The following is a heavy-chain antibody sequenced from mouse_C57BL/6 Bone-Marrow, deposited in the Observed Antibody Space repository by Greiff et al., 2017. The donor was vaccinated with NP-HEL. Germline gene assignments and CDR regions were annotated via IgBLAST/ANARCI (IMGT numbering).Heavy chain of an antibody. Sequence: QVQLQQSGPGLVQPSQSLSITCTVSGFSLTSYGVHWVRQSPGKGLEWLGVIWRGGSTDYNAAFMSRLSITKDNSKSQVFFKMNSLQADDTAIYYGAKTHSNLHWYFDVWGTGTTVTVSS. CDR1: GFSLTSYG. D-gene: IGHD2-5*01. CDR3: AKTHSNLHWYFDV. V-gene: IGHV2-5*01. CDR2: IWRGGST. J-gene: IGHJ1*03.